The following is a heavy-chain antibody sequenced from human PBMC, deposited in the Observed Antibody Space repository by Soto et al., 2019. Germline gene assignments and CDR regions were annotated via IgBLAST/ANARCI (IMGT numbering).Heavy chain of an antibody. CDR2: INAGNGNT. Sequence: ASVKASCKSSGDTFTSYAMRCVRQAPEQRLEWMGWINAGNGNTKYSQKFQGRVTITRDTSASTAYMELSSLRSEDTAVYYCARSLRFLGWLLYRYGAFDIWGQGTMVTVSS. V-gene: IGHV1-3*01. J-gene: IGHJ3*02. CDR3: ARSLRFLGWLLYRYGAFDI. D-gene: IGHD3-3*01. CDR1: GDTFTSYA.